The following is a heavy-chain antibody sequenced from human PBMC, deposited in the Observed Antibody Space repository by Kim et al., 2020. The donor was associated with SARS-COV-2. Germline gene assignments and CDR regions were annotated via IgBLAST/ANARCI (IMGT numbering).Heavy chain of an antibody. CDR2: IYYSGST. Sequence: SETLSLTCTVSGGSISSYYWSWIRQPPGKGLEWIGYIYYSGSTNYNPSLKSRVTISVDTSKNQFSLKLSSVTAADTAVYYCARGDGSGGTVAFDIWGQGTMVTVSS. J-gene: IGHJ3*02. CDR3: ARGDGSGGTVAFDI. V-gene: IGHV4-59*01. D-gene: IGHD1-26*01. CDR1: GGSISSYY.